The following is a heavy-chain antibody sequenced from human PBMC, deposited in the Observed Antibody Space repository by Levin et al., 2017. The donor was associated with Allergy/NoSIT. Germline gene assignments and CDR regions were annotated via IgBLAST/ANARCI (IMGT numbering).Heavy chain of an antibody. D-gene: IGHD1-26*01. CDR2: IIPIFGTA. J-gene: IGHJ5*02. CDR1: GGTFSSYA. Sequence: SVKVSCKASGGTFSSYAISWVRQAPGQGLEWMGGIIPIFGTANYAQKFQGRVTITADESTSTAYMELSSLRSEDTAVYYCARAMLVGATGRYNWFDPWGQGTLVTVSS. CDR3: ARAMLVGATGRYNWFDP. V-gene: IGHV1-69*13.